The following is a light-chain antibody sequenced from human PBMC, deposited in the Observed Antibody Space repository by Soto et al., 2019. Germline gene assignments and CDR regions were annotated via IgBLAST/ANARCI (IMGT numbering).Light chain of an antibody. CDR3: QQYEAVVT. CDR2: ATS. CDR1: QSVSSSY. J-gene: IGKJ1*01. Sequence: IVLTQSPGTLSLSPGERATLSCRASQSVSSSYLAWYQQKPGQAPRLLIYATSTRATGIPARFSGSGSGTEFTLTISRLEPEDVAVYYCQQYEAVVTFGQGTKVDNK. V-gene: IGKV3-20*01.